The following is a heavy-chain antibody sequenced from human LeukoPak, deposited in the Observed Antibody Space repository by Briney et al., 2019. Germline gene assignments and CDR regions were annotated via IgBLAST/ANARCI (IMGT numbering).Heavy chain of an antibody. Sequence: GGSLRLSCSASGFTFRSYAMHWVRQAPGKGLEWVALISNDGSSKYYADSVKGRFTISRDNSKNTLYLQMSSLRTEDTAVYYCARGGSDWYNGDYWGQGTLVTVSS. D-gene: IGHD6-19*01. V-gene: IGHV3-30-3*01. CDR1: GFTFRSYA. CDR2: ISNDGSSK. J-gene: IGHJ4*02. CDR3: ARGGSDWYNGDY.